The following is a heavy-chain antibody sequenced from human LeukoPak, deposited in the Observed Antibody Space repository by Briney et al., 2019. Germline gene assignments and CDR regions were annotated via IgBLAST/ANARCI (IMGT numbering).Heavy chain of an antibody. D-gene: IGHD2-2*03. Sequence: PSETLSLTCAVYGGSFSGYYWSWIRQPPAKGMEWIGEINHSGSTNYNPSLKSRVTISVDTSKNQFSLKLSSVTVADAAVYFCARSDGYCSGTSCFEPPGDDAWGQGTLVTVSS. V-gene: IGHV4-34*01. J-gene: IGHJ5*02. CDR3: ARSDGYCSGTSCFEPPGDDA. CDR1: GGSFSGYY. CDR2: INHSGST.